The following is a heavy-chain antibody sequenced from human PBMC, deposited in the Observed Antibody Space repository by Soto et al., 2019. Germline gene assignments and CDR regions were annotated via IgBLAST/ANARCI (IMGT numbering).Heavy chain of an antibody. D-gene: IGHD3-10*01. J-gene: IGHJ4*02. V-gene: IGHV3-30-3*01. CDR3: ARPDYGSGSYPDY. CDR1: GFTFSSYA. Sequence: QVQLVESGGGVVQPGRSLRLSWAASGFTFSSYAMQWVRQAPGKVLEWLAGISYDGSNKYYADSVKGRFTISRDNSKNALYLQMNSLRAEDTAVYYCARPDYGSGSYPDYWGQGTLVTVST. CDR2: ISYDGSNK.